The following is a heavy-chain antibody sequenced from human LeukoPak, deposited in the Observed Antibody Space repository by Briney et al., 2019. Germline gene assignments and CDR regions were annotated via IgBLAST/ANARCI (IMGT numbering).Heavy chain of an antibody. V-gene: IGHV3-30*04. CDR1: GFIFNNNA. D-gene: IGHD3/OR15-3a*01. Sequence: PGGSLRLSCAASGFIFNNNAIHWVRQAPGKGLAWVAVISFDGRDKHHADSVKGRFTISRDNSKNTLYLQMSSLRVEDTAMYYCARDLRKSADYYFGYWGQGTLVTVSS. J-gene: IGHJ4*02. CDR2: ISFDGRDK. CDR3: ARDLRKSADYYFGY.